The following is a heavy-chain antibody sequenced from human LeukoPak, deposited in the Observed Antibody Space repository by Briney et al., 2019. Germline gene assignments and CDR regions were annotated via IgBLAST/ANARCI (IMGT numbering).Heavy chain of an antibody. J-gene: IGHJ3*02. CDR2: IGGSGGST. Sequence: QPGGSLRLSCAASGFTFSSYAMSWVRQAPGKGLEWVSAIGGSGGSTYYADSVKGRFTISRDNSKNTLYLQMNSLRAEDTAVYYCAKGGNTAMVINPDAFDIWGQGTMVTVSS. V-gene: IGHV3-23*01. CDR1: GFTFSSYA. D-gene: IGHD5-18*01. CDR3: AKGGNTAMVINPDAFDI.